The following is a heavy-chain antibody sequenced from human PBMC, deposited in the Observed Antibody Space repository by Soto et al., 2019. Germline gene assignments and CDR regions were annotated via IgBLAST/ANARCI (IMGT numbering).Heavy chain of an antibody. D-gene: IGHD4-17*01. CDR2: IDIDGRGT. V-gene: IGHV3-74*01. J-gene: IGHJ4*02. Sequence: EMQLVESGXXLXXXXXXLRLSCAASGFTLSGQWIHWVRQAPGKGLEWVSRIDIDGRGTSYADSVKGRFTISTDNAKNTVYLQMNSLRAEDTAVYYCATVFEFWGQGTLVTVSS. CDR1: GFTLSGQW. CDR3: ATVFEF.